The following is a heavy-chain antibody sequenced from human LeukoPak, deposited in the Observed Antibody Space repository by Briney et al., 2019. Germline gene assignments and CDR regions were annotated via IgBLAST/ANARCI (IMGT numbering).Heavy chain of an antibody. D-gene: IGHD5-18*01. J-gene: IGHJ4*02. CDR1: GGSVSSGSYY. CDR2: IYYSGST. V-gene: IGHV4-61*01. CDR3: ARGGYSYGYSSFDY. Sequence: SETLSLTCTVSGGSVSSGSYYRSWIRQPPGKGLEWIGYIYYSGSTNYNPSLKSRVTISVDTSKNQFSLKLSSVTAADTAVYYCARGGYSYGYSSFDYWGQGTLVTVSS.